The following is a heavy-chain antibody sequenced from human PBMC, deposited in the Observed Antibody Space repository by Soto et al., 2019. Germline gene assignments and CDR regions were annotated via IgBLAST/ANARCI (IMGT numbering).Heavy chain of an antibody. V-gene: IGHV3-23*01. D-gene: IGHD2-15*01. CDR1: GFTFSSYA. CDR2: ISGSGGST. Sequence: GGSLRLSCAASGFTFSSYAMSWVRQAPGKGLEWVSAISGSGGSTYYADSVKGRFTISRDNSKNTLYLQMNSLRAEDTAVYYCAKDWGPWAVADQHNWFDPWGQGTLVTVSS. J-gene: IGHJ5*02. CDR3: AKDWGPWAVADQHNWFDP.